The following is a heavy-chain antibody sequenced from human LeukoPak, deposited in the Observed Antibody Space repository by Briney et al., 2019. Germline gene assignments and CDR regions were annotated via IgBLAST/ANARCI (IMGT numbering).Heavy chain of an antibody. CDR3: GRAPIWGGSYRYNGGYFDY. D-gene: IGHD3-16*02. CDR2: IYYSGSY. J-gene: IGHJ4*02. Sequence: SETLSLTCTVSGGSISSHYWSWIRQPPGKGLEWIGYIYYSGSYIYYPSLKSRVIISLDNSKNQFSLKLSSVTTADTAVFYYGRAPIWGGSYRYNGGYFDYWGQGTLVTVSS. CDR1: GGSISSHY. V-gene: IGHV4-59*11.